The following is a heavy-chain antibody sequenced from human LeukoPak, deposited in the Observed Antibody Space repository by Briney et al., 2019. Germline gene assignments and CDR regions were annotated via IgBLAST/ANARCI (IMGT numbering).Heavy chain of an antibody. J-gene: IGHJ4*02. V-gene: IGHV4-34*01. CDR3: ARDRYYYGSGSPAFDY. CDR2: INHSGST. CDR1: GGSFSGYY. D-gene: IGHD3-10*01. Sequence: PSETLSLTCAVYGGSFSGYYWSWIRQPPGKGLEWIGEINHSGSTNYNPSLKSRVTISVDTSKNQFSLKLSSVTAADTAVYYCARDRYYYGSGSPAFDYWGQGTLVTVSS.